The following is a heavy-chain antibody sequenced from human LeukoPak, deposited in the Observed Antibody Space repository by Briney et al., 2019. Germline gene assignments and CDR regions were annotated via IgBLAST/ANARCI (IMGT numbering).Heavy chain of an antibody. CDR3: ARPPRSRAPFDY. CDR1: GYTFTGYY. D-gene: IGHD2-15*01. J-gene: IGHJ4*02. Sequence: ASVKVSCKASGYTFTGYYMHWVGQAPGQGLEWMGWINPNSGGTNYAQKFQGRVTMTRDTSISTAYMELSRLRSDDTAVYYCARPPRSRAPFDYWGQGTLVTVSS. CDR2: INPNSGGT. V-gene: IGHV1-2*02.